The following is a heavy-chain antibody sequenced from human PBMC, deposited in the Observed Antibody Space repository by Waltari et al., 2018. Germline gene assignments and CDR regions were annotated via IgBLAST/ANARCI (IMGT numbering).Heavy chain of an antibody. CDR2: IKQDGSEK. J-gene: IGHJ4*02. D-gene: IGHD3-3*01. V-gene: IGHV3-7*01. CDR3: ARGGASVRFLEWANDY. Sequence: EVQLVESGGGLVQPGGSLRLSCAASGFTFSSYWTSWVRQAPGKGLEWVANIKQDGSEKYYVDSVKGRFTISRDNAKNSLYLQMNSLRAEDTAVYYCARGGASVRFLEWANDYWGQGTLVTVSS. CDR1: GFTFSSYW.